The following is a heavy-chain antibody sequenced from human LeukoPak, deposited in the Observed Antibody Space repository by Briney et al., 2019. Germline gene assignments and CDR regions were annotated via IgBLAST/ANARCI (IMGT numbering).Heavy chain of an antibody. V-gene: IGHV4-34*01. J-gene: IGHJ6*03. D-gene: IGHD2-2*01. CDR2: INHSGST. CDR1: GGSFSGYY. CDR3: ARVGYCSSTSCYEDMDV. Sequence: SETLSLTCAVYGGSFSGYYWSWIRQPPGKGLEWIGEINHSGSTNYNPSLKSRVTISVDTSKNQFSLKLSSVTAADTAVYYCARVGYCSSTSCYEDMDVWGKGPRSPSP.